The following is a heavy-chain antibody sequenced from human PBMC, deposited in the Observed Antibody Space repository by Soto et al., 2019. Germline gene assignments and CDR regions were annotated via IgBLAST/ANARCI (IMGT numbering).Heavy chain of an antibody. D-gene: IGHD3-3*01. CDR1: GFTFSTYT. CDR3: ARDFGRYDFWSGHNYYYYMDV. Sequence: PGGSLRLSCAASGFTFSTYTMNWVRQAPGKGLEWVSGIGCCSGSGTYYADFVKGRFTISRDNSKNTVYLQMNSLRAEDTAVYYCARDFGRYDFWSGHNYYYYMDVWGKGTTVTVSS. V-gene: IGHV3-23*01. J-gene: IGHJ6*03. CDR2: IGCCSGSGT.